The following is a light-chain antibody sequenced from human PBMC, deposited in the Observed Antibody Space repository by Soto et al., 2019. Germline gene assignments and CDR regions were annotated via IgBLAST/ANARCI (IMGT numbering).Light chain of an antibody. CDR3: QQRSNWPPGYT. CDR2: DAS. CDR1: QSVNGY. V-gene: IGKV3-11*01. Sequence: EIVLTQSPATLSLSPGEGATLSCRASQSVNGYLAWYQQKPGQAPRLLIYDASSRAIGTPARFIGSGSGTDFSLTISSLEPEDFAVYYCQQRSNWPPGYTFGQGTKLVIK. J-gene: IGKJ2*01.